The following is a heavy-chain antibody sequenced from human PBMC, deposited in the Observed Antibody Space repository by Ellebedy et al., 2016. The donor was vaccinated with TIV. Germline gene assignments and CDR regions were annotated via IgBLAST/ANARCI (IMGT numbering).Heavy chain of an antibody. CDR1: GVSISSINW. V-gene: IGHV4-4*02. CDR3: ARRCDGSSGWGPFDD. D-gene: IGHD6-19*01. CDR2: ISHSGST. Sequence: MPGGSLRLSCAVSGVSISSINWWTWVRQPPGKGLEWIGEISHSGSTNYNPSLKSRVTISVDRSKNQFFLTVSSVTAADTAVYHCARRCDGSSGWGPFDDWGQGTLVTVSS. J-gene: IGHJ4*02.